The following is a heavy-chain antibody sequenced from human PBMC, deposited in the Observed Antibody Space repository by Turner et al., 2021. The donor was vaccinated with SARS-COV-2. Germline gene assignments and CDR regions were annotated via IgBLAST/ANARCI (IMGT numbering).Heavy chain of an antibody. CDR1: GGSISSYY. J-gene: IGHJ6*02. V-gene: IGHV4-4*07. CDR3: ARDRFQLGPVGMDV. CDR2: IYTRGST. D-gene: IGHD6-6*01. Sequence: QEQLQESGPGLVKPSETLSLTCSVSGGSISSYYLGGFRQPAGKGLEWIGRIYTRGSTTYNPSLKSRVTMSVDTSKNQFSLKLSWLTAADTAVYYCARDRFQLGPVGMDVWCQGTTVTVSS.